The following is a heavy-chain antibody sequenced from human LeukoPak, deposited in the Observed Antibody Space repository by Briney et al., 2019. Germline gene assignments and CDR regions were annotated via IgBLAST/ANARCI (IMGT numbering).Heavy chain of an antibody. D-gene: IGHD3-3*01. Sequence: PSETLSLTCAVYGGSFSGYYWSWIRQPPGKGLEWIGEINHSGSTNYNPSLKSRVTISVDTSKNQFSLKLSSVTAADTAVYYCARGRRITILGVVKDNWFDPWGQGTLVTVSS. CDR1: GGSFSGYY. CDR2: INHSGST. CDR3: ARGRRITILGVVKDNWFDP. J-gene: IGHJ5*02. V-gene: IGHV4-34*01.